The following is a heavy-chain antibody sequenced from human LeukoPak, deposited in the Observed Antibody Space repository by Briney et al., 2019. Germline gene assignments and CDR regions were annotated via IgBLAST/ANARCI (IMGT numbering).Heavy chain of an antibody. J-gene: IGHJ4*02. V-gene: IGHV3-23*01. D-gene: IGHD3-22*01. CDR2: ISGSGGST. CDR1: GLTFSSYA. CDR3: ASADYYDSSGYWMGFDY. Sequence: GGSLRLSCAASGLTFSSYAMSWVRQAPGKGLEWVAAISGSGGSTYYADSVKGRFTISRDTSKTALYLQMNRLRADDTAVYYWASADYYDSSGYWMGFDYWGQGTLVTVSS.